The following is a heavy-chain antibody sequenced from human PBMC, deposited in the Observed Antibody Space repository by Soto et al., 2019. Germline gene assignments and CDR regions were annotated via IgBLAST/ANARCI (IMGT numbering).Heavy chain of an antibody. V-gene: IGHV1-18*01. CDR1: GYTFTSYG. Sequence: ASRKVCCKASGYTFTSYGISWVRQAPGQGLEWMGWISAYNGNTNYAQKLQGRVTMTTDPSTSTAYMELRSLRSDDTAVYYGARDKAWTWPYYDFWSGYPPSSSSLGMDVWGQGTTVTVSS. CDR2: ISAYNGNT. CDR3: ARDKAWTWPYYDFWSGYPPSSSSLGMDV. D-gene: IGHD3-3*01. J-gene: IGHJ6*02.